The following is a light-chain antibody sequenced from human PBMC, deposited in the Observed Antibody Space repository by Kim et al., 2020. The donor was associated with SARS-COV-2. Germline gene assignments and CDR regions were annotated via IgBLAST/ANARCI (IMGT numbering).Light chain of an antibody. J-gene: IGKJ4*02. CDR3: QQYDSCLFT. CDR1: QYISNY. V-gene: IGKV1-33*01. Sequence: DIQMTQSPSSLSASVGDRVTITCQASQYISNYLNWYQQKPGKAPKVLIYDASKLETGVPSRFSGSGSGTDFTLTISSLQPEDIATYYCQQYDSCLFTFGGGTKVDIK. CDR2: DAS.